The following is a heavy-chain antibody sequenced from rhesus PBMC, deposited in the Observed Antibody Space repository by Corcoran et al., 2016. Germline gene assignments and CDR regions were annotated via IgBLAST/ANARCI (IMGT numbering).Heavy chain of an antibody. D-gene: IGHD6-25*01. V-gene: IGHV4-169*01. J-gene: IGHJ1*01. CDR1: GGSISSSY. Sequence: QLQLQESGPGLVKPSETLSVTCAVSGGSISSSYWSWIRQAPGKGLEWIWYIYGSGSSTNYNPSLKSRVTLSVDTSKNQLSLKLSSVTTADTAVYYCARVGSWDEYFEFWGQGALVTVSS. CDR3: ARVGSWDEYFEF. CDR2: IYGSGSST.